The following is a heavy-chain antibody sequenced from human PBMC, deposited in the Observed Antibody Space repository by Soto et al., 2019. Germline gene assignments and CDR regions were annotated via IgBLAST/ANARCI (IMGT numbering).Heavy chain of an antibody. J-gene: IGHJ6*02. CDR3: ARDEIAVANRVGMDV. CDR1: GGAFRSYT. D-gene: IGHD6-19*01. V-gene: IGHV1-69*06. Sequence: QVQFVQSGAQVKKPGSSAKVSCKASGGAFRSYTISWVRQAPGQGLEWMGGITPIFGAANYARKIEGRVTISADKSTNTAYMELSNLTSEDTAVYYCARDEIAVANRVGMDVWGQGTTVIVSS. CDR2: ITPIFGAA.